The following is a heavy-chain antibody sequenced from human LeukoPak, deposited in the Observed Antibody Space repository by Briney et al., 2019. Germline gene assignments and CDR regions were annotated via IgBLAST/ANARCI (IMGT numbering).Heavy chain of an antibody. CDR1: GFTFSSYA. Sequence: PGGSLRLSCAASGFTFSSYAMHWVRQAPGKGLEWVAVISHDGSNKYYADSVKGRFTISRDNSKNTLYLQMNSLRAEDTAVYYCASQAAGILYYFGYWGQGTLVTVSS. V-gene: IGHV3-30-3*01. CDR3: ASQAAGILYYFGY. CDR2: ISHDGSNK. D-gene: IGHD6-13*01. J-gene: IGHJ4*02.